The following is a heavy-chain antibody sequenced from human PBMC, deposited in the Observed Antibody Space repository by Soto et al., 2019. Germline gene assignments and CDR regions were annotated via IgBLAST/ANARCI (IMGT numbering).Heavy chain of an antibody. Sequence: EVQLVESGGGLVQPGGSLRLSCAASGFTFSSYWMHWVRQAPGKGLVWVSRINSDGSSTSYADSVKGRFTISRDNSKTTLYLQMNRLRPEDTAVYYCAVAVAGPTAIGYWGQGTLVTVSS. J-gene: IGHJ4*02. D-gene: IGHD6-19*01. CDR2: INSDGSST. CDR3: AVAVAGPTAIGY. CDR1: GFTFSSYW. V-gene: IGHV3-74*01.